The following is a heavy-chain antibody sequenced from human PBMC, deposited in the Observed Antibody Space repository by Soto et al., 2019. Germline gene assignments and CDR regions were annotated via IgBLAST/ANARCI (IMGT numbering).Heavy chain of an antibody. CDR1: GGSISSYY. CDR3: ARVGFLELPSIYYYGMDV. D-gene: IGHD3-3*01. J-gene: IGHJ6*02. CDR2: IYYSGST. V-gene: IGHV4-59*01. Sequence: QVQLQESGPGLVKPSETLSLTCTVSGGSISSYYWSWIRQPPGKGLEWIGYIYYSGSTNDNPSLRSRVTISVDTSKNQFSLKLSSVTAADTAVYYCARVGFLELPSIYYYGMDVWGQGTTVTVSS.